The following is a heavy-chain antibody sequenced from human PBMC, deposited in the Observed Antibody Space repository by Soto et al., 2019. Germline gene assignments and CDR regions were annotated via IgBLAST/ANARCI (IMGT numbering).Heavy chain of an antibody. CDR3: ARSFQADDFWSGYTCDY. CDR2: IVPIFGTA. V-gene: IGHV1-69*13. D-gene: IGHD3-3*01. CDR1: GGTFSSYA. Sequence: ASVKVSCKASGGTFSSYAISWVRQAPGQGLEWMGGIVPIFGTANYAQKFQGRVTITADESTSTAYMELSSLRSEDTAVYYCARSFQADDFWSGYTCDYCGQGTLVTVSS. J-gene: IGHJ4*02.